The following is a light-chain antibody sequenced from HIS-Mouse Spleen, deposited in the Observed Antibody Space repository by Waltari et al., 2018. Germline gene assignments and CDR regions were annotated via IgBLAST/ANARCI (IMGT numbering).Light chain of an antibody. CDR3: QQLNSYPPT. Sequence: DIQLTQSPSFLSASVGDRDTITCRASQGISSYLAWYQQKPGKAPKLLIDAASTLQSGVPSRFSGSGSGTEFTLTISSLQPEDFATYYCQQLNSYPPTFGQGTKVEIK. V-gene: IGKV1-9*01. CDR1: QGISSY. J-gene: IGKJ1*01. CDR2: AAS.